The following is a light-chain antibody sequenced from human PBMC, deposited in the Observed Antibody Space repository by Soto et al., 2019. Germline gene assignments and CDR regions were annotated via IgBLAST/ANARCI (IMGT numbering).Light chain of an antibody. CDR1: QSVSSDY. CDR3: QHYGNTPPSVT. CDR2: GAS. Sequence: EIVLTQSPNTLSLSPGERVTLSCRASQSVSSDYLVWYQQKPGQAPRLLIYGASSRATGIPDRFSGSGSGTDFTLTISRLEPEDFAVYYCQHYGNTPPSVTFGPGTKVDIK. J-gene: IGKJ3*01. V-gene: IGKV3-20*01.